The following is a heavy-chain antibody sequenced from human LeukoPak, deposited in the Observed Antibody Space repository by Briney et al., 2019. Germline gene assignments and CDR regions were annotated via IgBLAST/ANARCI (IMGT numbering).Heavy chain of an antibody. D-gene: IGHD1-26*01. CDR3: ARFSGSSNFDY. J-gene: IGHJ4*02. CDR1: GYTFSGYF. Sequence: ASVKVSCKASGYTFSGYFMHWVRQAPGQGLEWMGWIYPNSGGTKYAQKFQGRVTMTRDTSISTIYMELSSLRSDDTAVYYCARFSGSSNFDYWGQGTLVTVSS. V-gene: IGHV1-2*02. CDR2: IYPNSGGT.